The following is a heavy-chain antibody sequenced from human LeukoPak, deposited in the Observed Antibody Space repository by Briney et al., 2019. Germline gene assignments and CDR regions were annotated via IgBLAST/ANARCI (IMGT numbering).Heavy chain of an antibody. D-gene: IGHD3-22*01. Sequence: SETLSLTCTVSGGSISSYYWSWIRQPAGKGLEWIGRIYTSGSTNYNPSLKSRVTMSVDTSKNQFSLKLSSVTAADTAVYYCARGNYDSSGYYNYYFDYWGQGTLVTVSS. CDR2: IYTSGST. CDR3: ARGNYDSSGYYNYYFDY. V-gene: IGHV4-4*07. J-gene: IGHJ4*02. CDR1: GGSISSYY.